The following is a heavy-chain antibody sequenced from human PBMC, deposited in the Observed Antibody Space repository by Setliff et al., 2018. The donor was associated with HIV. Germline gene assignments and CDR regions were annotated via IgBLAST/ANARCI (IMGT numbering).Heavy chain of an antibody. Sequence: PSETLSLTCTVSGGSISNTNYYWGWIRQPPGKGLEWIGNIFHNGNTYYNATLESRVAISVDTSKRQFPLRMNSVTAADTAVYYCARVDSSTPRAVDIWGQGTMVTVSS. CDR3: ARVDSSTPRAVDI. CDR1: GGSISNTNYY. D-gene: IGHD5-12*01. J-gene: IGHJ3*02. V-gene: IGHV4-39*01. CDR2: IFHNGNT.